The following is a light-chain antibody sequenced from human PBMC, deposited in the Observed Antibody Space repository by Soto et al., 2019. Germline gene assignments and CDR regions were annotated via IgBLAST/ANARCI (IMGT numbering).Light chain of an antibody. V-gene: IGKV3-11*01. Sequence: EIVLTQSPATLSLSPGERATLSCRASQSVNNYLAWYQQKPGQPPRLLIYDASKRATGIPARFSGSGSGTDFILTLSSLEPEDFAVYYCQQRCNWLWTFGQGTKVEIK. CDR1: QSVNNY. J-gene: IGKJ1*01. CDR2: DAS. CDR3: QQRCNWLWT.